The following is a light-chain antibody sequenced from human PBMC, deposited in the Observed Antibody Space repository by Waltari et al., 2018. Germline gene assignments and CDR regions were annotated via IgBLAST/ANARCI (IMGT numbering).Light chain of an antibody. CDR3: QQYHKWPPGG. Sequence: VVTQSPATLSVSPGNTVTLSCRASQRVNTNLAWYQQKPGQAPRLLIFAASTMAPGIPSGFGGSGAGTEVTLTITSLQFEDVGVYFCQQYHKWPPGGFGGGTKVEIE. J-gene: IGKJ4*01. V-gene: IGKV3-15*01. CDR1: QRVNTN. CDR2: AAS.